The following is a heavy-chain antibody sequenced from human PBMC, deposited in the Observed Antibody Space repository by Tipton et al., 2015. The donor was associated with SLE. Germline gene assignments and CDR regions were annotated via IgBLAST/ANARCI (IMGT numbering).Heavy chain of an antibody. Sequence: TLSLTCTVSGGSISSGNYYWGWIRQPAGKALEWIGSIYHSGSTYYNPSLKSRVTISVDTSKNQFSLKLSSVTAADTAVYYCAREVEYSSSPDYFDYWGQGSLVTVSS. CDR2: IYHSGST. D-gene: IGHD6-6*01. V-gene: IGHV4-39*07. CDR1: GGSISSGNYY. J-gene: IGHJ4*02. CDR3: AREVEYSSSPDYFDY.